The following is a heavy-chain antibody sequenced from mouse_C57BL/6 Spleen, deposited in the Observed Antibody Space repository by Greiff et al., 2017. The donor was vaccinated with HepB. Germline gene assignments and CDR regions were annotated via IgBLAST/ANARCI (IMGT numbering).Heavy chain of an antibody. V-gene: IGHV3-6*01. J-gene: IGHJ4*01. CDR3: ARGGTVYAMDY. D-gene: IGHD4-1*01. Sequence: EVQLVESGPGLVKPSQSLSLTCSVPGYSITSGYYWNWIRQFPGNKLEWMGYISYDGSNNYNPSLKNRISITRDTSKNQFFLKLNSVTTEDTATYYCARGGTVYAMDYWGQGTSVTVSS. CDR2: ISYDGSN. CDR1: GYSITSGYY.